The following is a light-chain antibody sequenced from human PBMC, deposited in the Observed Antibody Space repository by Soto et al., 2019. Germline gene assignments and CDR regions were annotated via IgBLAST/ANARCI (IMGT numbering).Light chain of an antibody. CDR2: DGS. CDR1: QIISTW. V-gene: IGKV1-5*01. J-gene: IGKJ5*01. CDR3: QQYDSYPVT. Sequence: DIQMTQSPSTLSASVGDRVTITCRASQIISTWLAWYQQKPGKAPKLLIYDGSRLETGVPSRFSGSGSGTEFTPTISSLQPEDFAIYYCQQYDSYPVTFGQGTRLEIK.